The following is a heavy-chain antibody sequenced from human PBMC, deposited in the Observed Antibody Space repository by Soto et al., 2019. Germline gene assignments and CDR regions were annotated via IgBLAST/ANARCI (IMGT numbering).Heavy chain of an antibody. V-gene: IGHV4-31*03. Sequence: SETLSLTCTVSGGSISSGGYYWSWIRQHPGRGLEWIGYIYYSGSIYYNPSLKSRVTISVDTSKNQFPLDLSSVTAADTAVYYCARVGYCSGGSCYGYYYYYGMDVWGQGTTVTVSS. J-gene: IGHJ6*02. CDR3: ARVGYCSGGSCYGYYYYYGMDV. CDR1: GGSISSGGYY. D-gene: IGHD2-15*01. CDR2: IYYSGSI.